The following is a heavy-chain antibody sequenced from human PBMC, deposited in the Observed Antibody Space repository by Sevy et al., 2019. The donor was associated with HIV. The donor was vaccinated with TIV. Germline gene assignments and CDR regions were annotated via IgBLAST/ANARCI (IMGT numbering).Heavy chain of an antibody. V-gene: IGHV3-73*01. CDR1: GFTFSGSV. CDR2: IRSKADSYAT. J-gene: IGHJ4*02. CDR3: ATPTMTSLDYFDY. D-gene: IGHD2-2*01. Sequence: GGSLRLSCAASGFTFSGSVIYWVRQPSGKGLEWVGRIRSKADSYATAYAASVKGRFTISSDDSKNTAFLQMNVLNTEDTAVYYCATPTMTSLDYFDYWGQGTLVTVSS.